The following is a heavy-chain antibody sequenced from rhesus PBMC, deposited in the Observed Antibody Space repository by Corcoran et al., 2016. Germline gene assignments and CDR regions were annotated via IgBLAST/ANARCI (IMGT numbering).Heavy chain of an antibody. CDR2: ISGTIINT. J-gene: IGHJ4*01. CDR3: TTLGAWNTYNY. Sequence: EVQLVESGGGLVKPGGSLRLPCGASGFPFCVYVLLLVRPFPGKGREWVSVISGTIINTHYRDSVRGRFTVSRDNAKNTLFLQMNSLTVEDTAVYYCTTLGAWNTYNYWGQGVLVTVSS. CDR1: GFPFCVYV. D-gene: IGHD1-32*01. V-gene: IGHV3-100*01.